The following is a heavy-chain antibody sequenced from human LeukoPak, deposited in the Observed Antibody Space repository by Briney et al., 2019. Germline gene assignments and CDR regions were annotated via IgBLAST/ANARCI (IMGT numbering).Heavy chain of an antibody. CDR1: GYTFTGYY. CDR2: INPNSGGT. Sequence: ASVKVSCKASGYTFTGYYMHWVRQAPGQGLEWMGGINPNSGGTNYAQKFQGRVTMTRDTSISTAYMELSRLRSDDTAVYYCARAPGYSSSWPVLRMDVWGKGTTVTVSS. J-gene: IGHJ6*03. D-gene: IGHD6-13*01. V-gene: IGHV1-2*02. CDR3: ARAPGYSSSWPVLRMDV.